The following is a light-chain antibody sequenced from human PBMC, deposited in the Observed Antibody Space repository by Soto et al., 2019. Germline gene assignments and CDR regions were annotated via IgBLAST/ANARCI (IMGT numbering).Light chain of an antibody. J-gene: IGKJ1*01. CDR2: LGS. CDR1: QSLLHSNGYNY. Sequence: DIVMTQSPLSLPVTPGEPASISCRSSQSLLHSNGYNYLDWYLQKPGQSPQLLIYLGSNRASGVPDRFSGSGSRTDFTLKISRVKAEDVGFYYCMQALQTPWTFGQGTKVEI. CDR3: MQALQTPWT. V-gene: IGKV2-28*01.